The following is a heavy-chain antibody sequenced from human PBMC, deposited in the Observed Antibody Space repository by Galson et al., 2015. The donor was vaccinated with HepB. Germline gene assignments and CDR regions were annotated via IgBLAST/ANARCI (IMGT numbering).Heavy chain of an antibody. CDR3: ARALTMIRELDY. Sequence: SLRLSCAASAISFSNYNMNWVRQAPGKGLEWMSFISYDGSNKYYADSVRGRFTISRDNSKNTLYLQMDSLRAEDTAEYYCARALTMIRELDYWGQGTLVTVSS. CDR1: AISFSNYN. V-gene: IGHV3-30*03. J-gene: IGHJ4*02. CDR2: ISYDGSNK. D-gene: IGHD3-10*01.